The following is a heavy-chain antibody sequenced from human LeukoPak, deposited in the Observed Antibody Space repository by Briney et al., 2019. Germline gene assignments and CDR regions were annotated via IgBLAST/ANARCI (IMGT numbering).Heavy chain of an antibody. Sequence: SESLSLTWKVSGGSISGYYWSWIRQPAGKGLEWIGRLDFSGSTNYNSSLKSGVTMSIDRSQFSLRLTSVTAADTAIYYCARGTSCGSKCFFDYWGQGILVTVSS. CDR1: GGSISGYY. J-gene: IGHJ4*02. CDR3: ARGTSCGSKCFFDY. CDR2: LDFSGST. V-gene: IGHV4-4*07. D-gene: IGHD2-21*01.